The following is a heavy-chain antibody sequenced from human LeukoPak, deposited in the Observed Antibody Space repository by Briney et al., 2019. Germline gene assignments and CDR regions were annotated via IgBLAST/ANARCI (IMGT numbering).Heavy chain of an antibody. J-gene: IGHJ6*03. CDR3: VKDRGSSWYVDYYYMDV. CDR1: GFTFSSYG. V-gene: IGHV3-30*02. Sequence: PGGSLRLSCAASGFTFSSYGMHWVRQAPGKGLEWVAFIRYDGSNKYYADSVKGRFTISRDNSKNTLYLQMNSLRAEDTAVYYCVKDRGSSWYVDYYYMDVWGKGTTVTVSS. CDR2: IRYDGSNK. D-gene: IGHD6-13*01.